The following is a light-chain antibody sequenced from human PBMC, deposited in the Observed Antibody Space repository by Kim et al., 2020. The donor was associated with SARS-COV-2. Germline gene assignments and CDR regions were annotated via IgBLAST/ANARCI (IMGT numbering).Light chain of an antibody. J-gene: IGKJ2*03. CDR3: QQSYKKPFS. V-gene: IGKV1-39*01. CDR1: ESISNY. CDR2: AES. Sequence: YAAVGDRVTITCRASESISNYLNWYQQETGKAPKLLIDAESSLQSGVSSRFSGSGSGTDFTLTIGSLQPEDFATYFCQQSYKKPFSFGQGTKLDIK.